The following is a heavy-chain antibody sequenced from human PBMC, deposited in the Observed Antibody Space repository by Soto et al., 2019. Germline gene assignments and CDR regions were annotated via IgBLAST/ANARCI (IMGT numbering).Heavy chain of an antibody. Sequence: VSVKVSCKASGYTFTSYGISWVRQAPGQGLEWMGWISAYNGNTNYAQKLQGRVTMTTDTSTSTAYMELRSLRSDDTAVYYCARASIVGATEGFDYWGQGTLVTVSS. D-gene: IGHD1-26*01. CDR3: ARASIVGATEGFDY. J-gene: IGHJ4*02. V-gene: IGHV1-18*04. CDR2: ISAYNGNT. CDR1: GYTFTSYG.